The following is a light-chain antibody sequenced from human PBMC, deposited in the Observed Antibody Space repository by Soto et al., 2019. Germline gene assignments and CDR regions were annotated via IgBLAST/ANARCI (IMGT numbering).Light chain of an antibody. Sequence: EIVMTQSPATLSLFLGERATLYCRASQSVSTNLAWYQQKLGQPPRVLIFGASTRATGVPARFSGSGSGTEFSLTINSLQSEDFAVYFCQEYNTWPWTFGQGTKVDI. CDR3: QEYNTWPWT. J-gene: IGKJ1*01. V-gene: IGKV3-15*01. CDR1: QSVSTN. CDR2: GAS.